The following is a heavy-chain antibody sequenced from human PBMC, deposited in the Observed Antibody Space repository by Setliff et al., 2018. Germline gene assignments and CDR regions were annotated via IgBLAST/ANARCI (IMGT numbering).Heavy chain of an antibody. Sequence: KPSETLSLTCTVSGASINNHFWSWIRQPPGKGLEWIGYLSHSGSSNYNPSLKSRVTMLVDTSKNQFSLKLSSVTAADTAVYYCAKVITVFGVVIMENWFDPWGQGTLVTVSS. CDR1: GASINNHF. J-gene: IGHJ5*02. V-gene: IGHV4-59*11. CDR3: AKVITVFGVVIMENWFDP. D-gene: IGHD3-3*01. CDR2: LSHSGSS.